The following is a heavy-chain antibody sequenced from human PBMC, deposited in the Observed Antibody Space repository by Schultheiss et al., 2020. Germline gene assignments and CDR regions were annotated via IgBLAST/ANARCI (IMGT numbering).Heavy chain of an antibody. CDR3: ARAVIIYDSSGYAQSNAFDI. Sequence: GESLKISCAASGFTFSSYAMHWVRQAPGKGLEWVAVISYDGSNKYYADSVKGRFTISRDNSKNTLYLQMNSLRAEDTAVYYCARAVIIYDSSGYAQSNAFDIWGQGTMVTVSS. CDR1: GFTFSSYA. D-gene: IGHD3-22*01. J-gene: IGHJ3*02. CDR2: ISYDGSNK. V-gene: IGHV3-30-3*01.